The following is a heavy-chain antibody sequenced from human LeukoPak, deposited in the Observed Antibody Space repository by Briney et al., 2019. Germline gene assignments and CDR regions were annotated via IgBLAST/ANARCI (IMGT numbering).Heavy chain of an antibody. Sequence: GGSLRLSCVASAFTFRNCGMTWVRQAPGKGLEWVSTISGSDDGTYYADSVGGRFTISRDNSKNTLYLQMKALRDEDTATYYCAKRGPIYSSTPGNYFDYWGQGTLVTVSS. CDR2: ISGSDDGT. V-gene: IGHV3-23*01. CDR3: AKRGPIYSSTPGNYFDY. CDR1: AFTFRNCG. D-gene: IGHD3-10*01. J-gene: IGHJ4*02.